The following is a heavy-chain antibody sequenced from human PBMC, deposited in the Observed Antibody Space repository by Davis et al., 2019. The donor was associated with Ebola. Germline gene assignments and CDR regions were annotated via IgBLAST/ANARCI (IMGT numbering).Heavy chain of an antibody. CDR1: GFTFSGSA. D-gene: IGHD3-16*01. V-gene: IGHV3-73*01. CDR2: IRSKANSYAT. J-gene: IGHJ3*02. CDR3: TGGAFDI. Sequence: GESLKISCAASGFTFSGSAMHWVRQASGKGLEWVGRIRSKANSYATAYAASVKGRFTISRDDSKSTAYLQMNSLKTEDTAVYYCTGGAFDIWGQGTMVTVSS.